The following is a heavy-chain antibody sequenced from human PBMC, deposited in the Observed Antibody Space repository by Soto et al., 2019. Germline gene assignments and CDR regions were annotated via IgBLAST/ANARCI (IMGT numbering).Heavy chain of an antibody. CDR3: ARPSAVGATGFGMDV. J-gene: IGHJ6*02. V-gene: IGHV3-30-3*01. D-gene: IGHD1-26*01. CDR1: GFTFSSYA. Sequence: QVQLVESGGGVVQPGRSLRLSCAASGFTFSSYAMHWVRQAPGKGLEWVAVISYDGSNKYYADSVKGRFTISRDNSKNTLYLQMNSLRAEDTAVYYCARPSAVGATGFGMDVWGQGTTVTVSS. CDR2: ISYDGSNK.